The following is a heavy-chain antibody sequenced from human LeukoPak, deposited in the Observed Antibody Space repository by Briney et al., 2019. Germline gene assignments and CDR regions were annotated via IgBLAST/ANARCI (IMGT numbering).Heavy chain of an antibody. J-gene: IGHJ4*02. Sequence: GASGKVSGKASGYTFSGYYMHWARQAPGQGLEWMGWINPNSGGTNYAQKFQGRVTMTRDTSISTAYMELSRLRSDDTAVYYCARTVGYSSGWYYFDYWGQGTLVTVSS. CDR2: INPNSGGT. CDR1: GYTFSGYY. CDR3: ARTVGYSSGWYYFDY. D-gene: IGHD6-19*01. V-gene: IGHV1-2*02.